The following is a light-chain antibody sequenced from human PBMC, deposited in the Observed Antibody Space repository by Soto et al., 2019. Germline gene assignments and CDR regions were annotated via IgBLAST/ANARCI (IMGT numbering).Light chain of an antibody. J-gene: IGKJ1*01. CDR2: DAS. CDR3: QQYNSYSWT. CDR1: QSISSW. V-gene: IGKV1-5*01. Sequence: DIQMTQSPSTLSASVGDRVTITCRASQSISSWVAWYQQKPGKAPKLLIYDASSLESGVPSRVSGRGSGTEFTLTISSLQPDDFATYYCQQYNSYSWTFGQGTKVDIK.